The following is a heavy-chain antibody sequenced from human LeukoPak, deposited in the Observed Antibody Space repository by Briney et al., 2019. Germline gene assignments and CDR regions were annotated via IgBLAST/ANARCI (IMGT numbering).Heavy chain of an antibody. D-gene: IGHD6-25*01. CDR3: ASPKYAAAFDI. J-gene: IGHJ3*02. Sequence: GGSLRLSCAASGFTFSTYWMNWVRQAPGKGLEWVANIKQDGSEKYYVDSVKGRFTISRDNAKNSLSLQMNSLRAEDTAVYYCASPKYAAAFDIWGQGTMVTVSS. CDR1: GFTFSTYW. V-gene: IGHV3-7*03. CDR2: IKQDGSEK.